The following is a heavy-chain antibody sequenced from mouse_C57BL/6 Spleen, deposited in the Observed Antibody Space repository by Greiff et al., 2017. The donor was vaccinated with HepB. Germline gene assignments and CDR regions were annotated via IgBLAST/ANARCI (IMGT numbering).Heavy chain of an antibody. CDR1: GFTFSSYA. Sequence: EVKLMESGGGLVKPGGSLKLSCAASGFTFSSYAMSWVRQTPEKRLEWVATISDGGSYTYYPANVKGRFTISRDNAKNNLYLQMSHLKSEDTAMYYCAIYGSSPSWFAYWGQGTLVTVSA. D-gene: IGHD1-1*01. CDR2: ISDGGSYT. CDR3: AIYGSSPSWFAY. V-gene: IGHV5-4*03. J-gene: IGHJ3*01.